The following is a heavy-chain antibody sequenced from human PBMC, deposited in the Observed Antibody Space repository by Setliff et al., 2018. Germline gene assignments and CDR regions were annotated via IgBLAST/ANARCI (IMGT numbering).Heavy chain of an antibody. CDR3: ASTTYGYSYDY. CDR1: GGSISSSSYY. J-gene: IGHJ4*02. V-gene: IGHV4-39*07. D-gene: IGHD5-18*01. Sequence: PSETLSLTCTVSGGSISSSSYYWVWIRQPPGKGLEWIGNIFYSGSTYYNPSLKSRVTISIDTSKNQFSLKLSSVTAADTAVYFCASTTYGYSYDYWGQGTLVTLL. CDR2: IFYSGST.